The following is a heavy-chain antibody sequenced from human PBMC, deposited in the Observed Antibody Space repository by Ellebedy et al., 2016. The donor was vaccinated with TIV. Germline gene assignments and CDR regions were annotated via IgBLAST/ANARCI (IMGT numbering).Heavy chain of an antibody. D-gene: IGHD3-22*01. J-gene: IGHJ4*02. CDR1: GYTFTSYW. CDR2: IYPGDSDT. V-gene: IGHV5-51*01. Sequence: GESLKISCKGSGYTFTSYWIGWVRQMPGKGLEWLAIIYPGDSDTRYSPSLQGQVTISADKSINTAYLQWSSLKASDTAMYYCARPRGNHDSSGYYVYYFDYWGQGSLVTVSS. CDR3: ARPRGNHDSSGYYVYYFDY.